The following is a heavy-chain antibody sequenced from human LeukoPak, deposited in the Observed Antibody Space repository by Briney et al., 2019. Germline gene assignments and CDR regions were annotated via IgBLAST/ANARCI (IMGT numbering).Heavy chain of an antibody. D-gene: IGHD4-17*01. CDR2: INRSGST. CDR3: ARGLRDYVFDY. J-gene: IGHJ4*02. Sequence: SETLSLTCAVYGGSFSGYYWSWIRQPPGKGLEWIGEINRSGSTNYNPSLKSRVTISVDTSKNQFSLKLSSVTAADTAVYYCARGLRDYVFDYWGQGTLVTVSS. V-gene: IGHV4-34*01. CDR1: GGSFSGYY.